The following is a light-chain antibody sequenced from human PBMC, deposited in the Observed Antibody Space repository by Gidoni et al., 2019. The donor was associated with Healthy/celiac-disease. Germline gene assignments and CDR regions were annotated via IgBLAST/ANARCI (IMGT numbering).Light chain of an antibody. CDR2: AAS. J-gene: IGKJ1*01. CDR1: QSISSY. CDR3: QQCYSTPRT. Sequence: IQLTQSPSSLSASVGDRVTITCRASQSISSYLHWYQPKPGKAPKLLIYAASSLQSGVPSRFSGSGSGTDFTLTISSLQPEDFATYYCQQCYSTPRTFGQGTKVEIK. V-gene: IGKV1-39*01.